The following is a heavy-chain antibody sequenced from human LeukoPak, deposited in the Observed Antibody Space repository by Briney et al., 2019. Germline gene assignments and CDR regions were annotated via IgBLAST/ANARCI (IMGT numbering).Heavy chain of an antibody. CDR1: GISLSNYG. D-gene: IGHD3-10*01. Sequence: GGSLRLSCVVSGISLSNYGMTWVRQAPGKGLEWVSYISERGGSTTYADSVKGRFTISRDTSLNTLYLQMNNLRAEDTAVYFCAERGVVIRGILVIGYHQEAYHYDFWGQGVLVTVSS. V-gene: IGHV3-23*01. CDR3: AERGVVIRGILVIGYHQEAYHYDF. J-gene: IGHJ4*02. CDR2: ISERGGST.